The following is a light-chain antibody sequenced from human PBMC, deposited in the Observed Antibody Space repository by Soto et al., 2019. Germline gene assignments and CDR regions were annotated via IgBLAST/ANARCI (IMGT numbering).Light chain of an antibody. CDR2: GSS. CDR3: QQYNSYSS. J-gene: IGKJ1*01. CDR1: QVIRND. Sequence: IQMTQFPSSLSASVVDRVTITFRASQVIRNDLGWYQQKSGRAPKLLIFGSSTLQSWVPSIFSGSGSGTEFTLTISSLQPDDFATYYCQQYNSYSSFGQGTKVDIK. V-gene: IGKV1-17*01.